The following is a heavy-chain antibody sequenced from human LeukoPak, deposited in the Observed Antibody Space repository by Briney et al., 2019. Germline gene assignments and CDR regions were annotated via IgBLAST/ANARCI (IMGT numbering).Heavy chain of an antibody. D-gene: IGHD3-10*01. CDR1: GYTFTSYD. V-gene: IGHV1-8*01. J-gene: IGHJ4*02. CDR2: MNPNSGNT. Sequence: ASVKVSCKASGYTFTSYDINWVRQATGQGLEWMGWMNPNSGNTGYAQKFQGRVTMTKYTSKSTAYMELSSLRSEDTAVYYCARGLYTMIRGVIIYWGQGTLVTVSS. CDR3: ARGLYTMIRGVIIY.